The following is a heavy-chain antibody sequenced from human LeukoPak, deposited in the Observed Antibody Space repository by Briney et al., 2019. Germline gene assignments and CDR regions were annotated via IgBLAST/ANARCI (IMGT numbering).Heavy chain of an antibody. CDR2: FDPEDGET. CDR3: ATSREEGPNWNYDNYYYMDV. CDR1: GYTLTELS. Sequence: GASVKVSCKVSGYTLTELSMHWVRQAPGKGLEWMGGFDPEDGETIYAQKFQGRVTMTEDTSTDTAYMELSSLRSEDTAVYYCATSREEGPNWNYDNYYYMDVWGKGATVTVSS. J-gene: IGHJ6*03. D-gene: IGHD1-1*01. V-gene: IGHV1-24*01.